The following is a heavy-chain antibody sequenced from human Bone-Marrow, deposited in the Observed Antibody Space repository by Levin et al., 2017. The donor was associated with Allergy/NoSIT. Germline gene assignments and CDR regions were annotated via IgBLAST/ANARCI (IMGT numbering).Heavy chain of an antibody. Sequence: SETLSLTCSVSGGSISSSTYSWGWIRQPPGKGLEWIGNVYYTGSIHYNPSLKSRVTISADTSKNQFSLKLSSVTAADTAVYYCARAPYYGPARPYQSDYWGQGTLVTVSS. V-gene: IGHV4-39*01. D-gene: IGHD3-10*01. CDR3: ARAPYYGPARPYQSDY. J-gene: IGHJ4*02. CDR2: VYYTGSI. CDR1: GGSISSSTYS.